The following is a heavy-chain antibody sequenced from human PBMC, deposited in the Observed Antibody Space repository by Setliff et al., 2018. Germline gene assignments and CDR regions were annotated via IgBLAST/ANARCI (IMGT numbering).Heavy chain of an antibody. V-gene: IGHV1-2*04. Sequence: ASVKVSCKASGYTFTGYYMHWVRQAPGQGLEWMGWINPNSGGTYYAQKFQGWVTMTRDTSISTAYMELSRLRSDDTAVYYCARDLLYSGSYFGYYYGMDVWGQGTTVTVSS. D-gene: IGHD1-26*01. CDR1: GYTFTGYY. CDR3: ARDLLYSGSYFGYYYGMDV. CDR2: INPNSGGT. J-gene: IGHJ6*02.